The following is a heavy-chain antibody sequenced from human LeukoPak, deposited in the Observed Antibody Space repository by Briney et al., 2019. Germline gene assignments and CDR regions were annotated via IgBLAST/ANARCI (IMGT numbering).Heavy chain of an antibody. CDR1: GYNFPGYW. V-gene: IGHV5-51*01. Sequence: GESVKISCKGSGYNFPGYWIGWVRQKPGKGLEWMGVIYPGDSDIRYSPLFQGQVIISADKSIRTAYLQWNNLKASDTAMYYCARPHDGYCSGAGCSFEYWGQGTLLTVSS. CDR3: ARPHDGYCSGAGCSFEY. J-gene: IGHJ4*02. D-gene: IGHD2-15*01. CDR2: IYPGDSDI.